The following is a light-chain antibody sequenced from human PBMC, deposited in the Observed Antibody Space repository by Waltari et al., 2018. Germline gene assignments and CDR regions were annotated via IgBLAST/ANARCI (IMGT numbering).Light chain of an antibody. J-gene: IGKJ2*01. V-gene: IGKV1-39*01. CDR2: DAS. Sequence: DIQMTQSPSSLSASAGDRVTITCRASQSTRTSLNWYQQKPGKAPKLLIYDASTLQSGVPSRFSGRGSATDFTLTISSLQPEDFATYYCQQSHDFPYTFGLGTKLEF. CDR3: QQSHDFPYT. CDR1: QSTRTS.